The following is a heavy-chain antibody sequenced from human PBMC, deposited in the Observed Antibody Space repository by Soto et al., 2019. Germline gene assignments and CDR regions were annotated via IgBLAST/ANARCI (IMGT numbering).Heavy chain of an antibody. Sequence: QITLKESGPTLVKPTQTLTLTCTFSGFSLSTSGVGVGWIRQPPGKALEWLGLIYWDDDKRYSPPLKRRLSITKDTSTNLVVLTMPNMDPVDTATYFCAHRRRLADCRGGRCYQTFDYWGQGTLVTVSS. V-gene: IGHV2-5*02. CDR1: GFSLSTSGVG. CDR3: AHRRRLADCRGGRCYQTFDY. J-gene: IGHJ4*02. CDR2: IYWDDDK. D-gene: IGHD2-15*01.